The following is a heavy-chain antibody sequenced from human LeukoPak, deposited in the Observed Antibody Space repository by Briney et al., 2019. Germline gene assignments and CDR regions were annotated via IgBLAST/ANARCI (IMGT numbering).Heavy chain of an antibody. V-gene: IGHV4-31*03. CDR3: ARGRDIVVLGGYYYYYGMDV. CDR1: GGSISSGGYY. Sequence: KPSETLSLTCTVSGGSISSGGYYWSWIRQHPGKGLEWIGYIYYSGSTYYNPSLKSRVTISVDTSKNQFSLKLSSVTAADTAVYYCARGRDIVVLGGYYYYYGMDVWGQGTTVTVSS. D-gene: IGHD2-2*01. CDR2: IYYSGST. J-gene: IGHJ6*02.